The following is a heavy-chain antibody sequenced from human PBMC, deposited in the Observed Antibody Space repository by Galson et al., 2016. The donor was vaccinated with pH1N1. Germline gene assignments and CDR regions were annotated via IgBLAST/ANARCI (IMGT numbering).Heavy chain of an antibody. V-gene: IGHV3-7*03. CDR1: GFTFSRDW. CDR2: INQTGSVQ. CDR3: ARAIFAAAAV. Sequence: SLRLSCAASGFTFSRDWFHRVRQAPGKGLEWVANINQTGSVQYYVASVKGRFTISRDNAKNSLYLQMNSLTAEDTAVYYCARAIFAAAAVWGQGTLVTVSS. J-gene: IGHJ4*02. D-gene: IGHD6-13*01.